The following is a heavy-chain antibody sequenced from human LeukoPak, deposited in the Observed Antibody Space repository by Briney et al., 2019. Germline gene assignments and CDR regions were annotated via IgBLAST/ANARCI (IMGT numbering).Heavy chain of an antibody. D-gene: IGHD3-22*01. CDR2: INPNSGGT. CDR1: GYTFTGYY. Sequence: ASVKVSCKASGYTFTGYYMHWVRQAPGQGLEWMGWINPNSGGTNYAQKFQGRVTMTRDTSISTAYMELSRLRSDDTAVYYCAGTYKYYDSSGSTTRFDPWGQGTLVTVSS. J-gene: IGHJ5*02. CDR3: AGTYKYYDSSGSTTRFDP. V-gene: IGHV1-2*02.